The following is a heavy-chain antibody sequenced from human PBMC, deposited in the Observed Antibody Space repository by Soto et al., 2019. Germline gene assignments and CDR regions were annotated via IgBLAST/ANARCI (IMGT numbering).Heavy chain of an antibody. V-gene: IGHV1-8*01. J-gene: IGHJ3*02. CDR1: GYTFSSYD. Sequence: QVQLVQSGAEVKKPGASVKVSSKASGYTFSSYDINWVRQATGQGLEWMGWMNPNSGNTAYAQKFQGRVTMARDTSITTAYMELSSLRSEDTAVYYCARAGSGWSDDAFDIWGQGTMVTVSS. CDR3: ARAGSGWSDDAFDI. CDR2: MNPNSGNT. D-gene: IGHD6-19*01.